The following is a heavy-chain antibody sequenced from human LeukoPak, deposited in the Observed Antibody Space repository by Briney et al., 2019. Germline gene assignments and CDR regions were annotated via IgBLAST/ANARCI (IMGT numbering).Heavy chain of an antibody. CDR1: GGSISSGGYS. CDR2: IYRSGST. V-gene: IGHV4-30-2*01. CDR3: ARGRPLYGDYVDFDY. D-gene: IGHD4-17*01. Sequence: SQTLSLTCAVSGGSISSGGYSWSWIRQPPGKGLEWIGYIYRSGSTYYNPSLKSRVTISVDRSKNQFSLKLSSVTAADTAVYYCARGRPLYGDYVDFDYWGQGTLVTVSS. J-gene: IGHJ4*02.